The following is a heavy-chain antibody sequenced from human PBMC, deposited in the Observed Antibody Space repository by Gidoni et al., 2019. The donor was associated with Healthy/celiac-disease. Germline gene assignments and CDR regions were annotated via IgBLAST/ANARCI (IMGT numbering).Heavy chain of an antibody. CDR2: IYYSGST. CDR1: GGSISSSSYY. CDR3: ARGPNLRDIVVVVAATNWFDP. J-gene: IGHJ5*02. D-gene: IGHD2-15*01. V-gene: IGHV4-39*01. Sequence: QLQLQESGPGLVKPSETLSLPCTVSGGSISSSSYYWGWIRQPPGKGLEWIGSIYYSGSTYYNPSLKSRVTISVDTSKNQFSLKLSSVTAADTAVYYCARGPNLRDIVVVVAATNWFDPWGQGTLVTVSS.